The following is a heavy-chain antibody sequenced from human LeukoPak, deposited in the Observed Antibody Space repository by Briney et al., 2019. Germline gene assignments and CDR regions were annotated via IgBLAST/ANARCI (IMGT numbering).Heavy chain of an antibody. Sequence: SVKVSCKASGGTFSSYAISWVRQAPGQGLEWIGGIIPIFGTANYARKFQGRVTITADESTSTAYMELSSLRSEDTAVYYCAREEGAIVEVPAAPSWFDPWGQGTLVTVSS. J-gene: IGHJ5*02. CDR2: IIPIFGTA. V-gene: IGHV1-69*13. CDR3: AREEGAIVEVPAAPSWFDP. D-gene: IGHD2-2*01. CDR1: GGTFSSYA.